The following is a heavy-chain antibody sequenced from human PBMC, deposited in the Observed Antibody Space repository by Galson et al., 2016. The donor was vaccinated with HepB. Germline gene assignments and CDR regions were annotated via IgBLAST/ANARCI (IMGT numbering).Heavy chain of an antibody. Sequence: SLRLSCAASGFTFSDYYMSWIRQAPGKGLELVSHIGSSGSIYYTDSVKGRFTISRDNAKNSLYLQMNSLRAEDTAVYYCVHGDYPYWGQGTLVTVSP. J-gene: IGHJ4*02. D-gene: IGHD4-17*01. CDR2: IGSSGSI. V-gene: IGHV3-11*01. CDR1: GFTFSDYY. CDR3: VHGDYPY.